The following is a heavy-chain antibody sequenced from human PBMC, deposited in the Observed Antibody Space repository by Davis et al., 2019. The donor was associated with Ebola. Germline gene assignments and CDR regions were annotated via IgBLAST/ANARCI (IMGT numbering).Heavy chain of an antibody. CDR3: AKETVAGTDAFDI. Sequence: AASVKVSCKASRGTLNTYAISWVRQAPGQGLEWVGAINPILTSRHYAQKLQGRVTLTADRSTSTAYMELNSLTSEDSAVYYCAKETVAGTDAFDIWGQGTMVTVSS. J-gene: IGHJ3*02. CDR2: INPILTSR. D-gene: IGHD6-19*01. V-gene: IGHV1-69*06. CDR1: RGTLNTYA.